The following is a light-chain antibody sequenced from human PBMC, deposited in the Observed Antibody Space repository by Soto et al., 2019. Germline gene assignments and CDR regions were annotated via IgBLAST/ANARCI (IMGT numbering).Light chain of an antibody. J-gene: IGKJ4*01. CDR1: QSVYSN. Sequence: ETVMTQPPATLSVSPGERATLSCRASQSVYSNLAWYQQKPGQAPRLLIYGASTRATGLPARFSGSGSGTEFTLTISSLQSEDFAVYYCQQYQNWPLTFGGGTKVEIK. CDR2: GAS. V-gene: IGKV3-15*01. CDR3: QQYQNWPLT.